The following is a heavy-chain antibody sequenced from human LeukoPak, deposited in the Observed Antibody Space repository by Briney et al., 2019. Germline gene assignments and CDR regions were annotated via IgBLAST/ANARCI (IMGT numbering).Heavy chain of an antibody. CDR2: ISGSGDTT. CDR3: AKSRGESRGASNY. D-gene: IGHD1-26*01. CDR1: GFTFSGYA. V-gene: IGHV3-23*01. J-gene: IGHJ4*02. Sequence: PGGSLRLSCAASGFTFSGYAMNWVRQAPGKGLEWVSFISGSGDTTYYADSVKGRFTISGDSSKNTLYLQMNSLRAEDTAVYFCAKSRGESRGASNYWGQGTLVTVSS.